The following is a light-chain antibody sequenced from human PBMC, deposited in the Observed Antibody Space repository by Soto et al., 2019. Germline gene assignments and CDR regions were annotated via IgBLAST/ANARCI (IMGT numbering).Light chain of an antibody. CDR1: QSVSSN. V-gene: IGKV3-15*01. Sequence: EIVMTQSPATLSVSPGERATLSCRASQSVSSNLAWYQQKPGQAPRLLIYGASTRATDIPARFSGSGSGTEFTLTISSLQSEDFAGYYCQQYNNWPPMYTFGQGTKLEIK. J-gene: IGKJ2*01. CDR2: GAS. CDR3: QQYNNWPPMYT.